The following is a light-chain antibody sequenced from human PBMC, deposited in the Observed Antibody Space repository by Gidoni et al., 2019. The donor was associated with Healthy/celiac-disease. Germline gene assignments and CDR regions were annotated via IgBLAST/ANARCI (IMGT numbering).Light chain of an antibody. V-gene: IGLV2-14*01. CDR1: SSDVGGSNY. CDR2: EVS. Sequence: QSALTQPASVSGSPGQSITISCTGTSSDVGGSNYVSWYQQHPGTAPKLMIYEVSNRPSGVPDRFSGSKSGNTASLTISGLQAEDEADYYCSSYTSSSTLVVFGGGTKLTVL. J-gene: IGLJ2*01. CDR3: SSYTSSSTLVV.